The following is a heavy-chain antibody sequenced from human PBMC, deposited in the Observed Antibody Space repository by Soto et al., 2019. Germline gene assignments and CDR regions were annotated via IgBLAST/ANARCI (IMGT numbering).Heavy chain of an antibody. CDR2: IYYSGST. D-gene: IGHD4-17*01. J-gene: IGHJ6*02. CDR1: GGSISSSSYY. Sequence: SETLSLTCTVSGGSISSSSYYWGWIRQPPGKGLEWIGSIYYSGSTHYNPSLKSRVTISVDTSKNQFSLKLSSVTAADTAVYYCASPSTVNYYYYGMDVWGQGTTVTVSS. CDR3: ASPSTVNYYYYGMDV. V-gene: IGHV4-39*01.